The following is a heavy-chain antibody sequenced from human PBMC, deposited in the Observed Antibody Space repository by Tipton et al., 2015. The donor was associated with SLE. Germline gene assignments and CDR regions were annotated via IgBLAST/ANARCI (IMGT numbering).Heavy chain of an antibody. CDR1: GDSVSSNNAA. D-gene: IGHD2-15*01. CDR3: ARTCRGGSCCSFDS. V-gene: IGHV6-1*01. J-gene: IGHJ4*02. Sequence: GLVKPSQTLSLTCVISGDSVSSNNAAWNWIRQSPSRGLEWLGRTYYRSKWFNNYAVSVQSRITFNSDTSKNQFSLQLNSVTPEDTGVYYCARTCRGGSCCSFDSWGQGPLVTVPS. CDR2: TYYRSKWFN.